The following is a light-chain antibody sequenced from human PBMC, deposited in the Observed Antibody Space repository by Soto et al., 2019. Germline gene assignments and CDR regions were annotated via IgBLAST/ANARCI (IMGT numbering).Light chain of an antibody. J-gene: IGLJ3*02. Sequence: QSALTQPASVSGSPGQSITISCTGTSSDVGNYNLVSWYQQHPGEAPKLMIYEGTKRPSGVSNRFSGSKFGNTASLTISGLQAEDEVDYYCCSYAGDSTWVFGGVTKLTVL. V-gene: IGLV2-23*01. CDR1: SSDVGNYNL. CDR3: CSYAGDSTWV. CDR2: EGT.